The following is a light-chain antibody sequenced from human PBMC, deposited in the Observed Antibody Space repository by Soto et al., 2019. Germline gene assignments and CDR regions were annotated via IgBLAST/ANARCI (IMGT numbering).Light chain of an antibody. V-gene: IGKV1-6*01. CDR3: LQDYNYPWT. Sequence: IQMTQSPSSLSASVGDRVTITCRASQGISNELGWYQQRPGKAPKVLIYGASNLQSGVPSRFSGSASGTDFTLTTSSLQPEDFETYYCLQDYNYPWTFGQGTKGDI. CDR1: QGISNE. J-gene: IGKJ1*01. CDR2: GAS.